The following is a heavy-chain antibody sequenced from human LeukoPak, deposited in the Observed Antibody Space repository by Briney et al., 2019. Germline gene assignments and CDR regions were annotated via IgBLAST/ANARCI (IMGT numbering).Heavy chain of an antibody. CDR1: GGTFSIYA. J-gene: IGHJ6*02. V-gene: IGHV1-69*04. CDR3: ARRKGYGHDYYYCGMDV. D-gene: IGHD5-18*01. CDR2: IIPILGIA. Sequence: SVSVSCTASGGTFSIYAISWVRQAPGQGLEWMGRIIPILGIANYAQKFQGRVTITADKSTSTAYMELSSLRSEDTAVYYCARRKGYGHDYYYCGMDVWGQGTTVTVSS.